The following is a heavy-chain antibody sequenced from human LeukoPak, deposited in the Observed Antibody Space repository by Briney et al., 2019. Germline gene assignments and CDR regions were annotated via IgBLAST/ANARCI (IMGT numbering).Heavy chain of an antibody. CDR3: ARVWFGYFFQ. V-gene: IGHV3-53*01. D-gene: IGHD3-10*01. CDR1: GFDISYNY. J-gene: IGHJ4*02. CDR2: IHTGGTT. Sequence: GGSLRLSCAASGFDISYNYVGWVRQAPGKGLEWVSVIHTGGTTHYADSVKGRFTISKDNSNNMVYLQMNSVGVEDTAVYYCARVWFGYFFQWGQGALVTVSS.